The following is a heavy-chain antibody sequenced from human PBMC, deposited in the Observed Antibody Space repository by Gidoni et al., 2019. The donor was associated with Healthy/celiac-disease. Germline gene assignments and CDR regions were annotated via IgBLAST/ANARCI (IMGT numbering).Heavy chain of an antibody. CDR3: AKGLLAAAGRAFDI. V-gene: IGHV3-23*04. CDR2: VSGSGGST. CDR1: GITLSSYA. D-gene: IGHD6-13*01. Sequence: EVQLVVSGVGLVQPGGSLRLSCAASGITLSSYAMSWLRQAPGKGLEWVSAVSGSGGSTYYAGAVKGRFTISRENSKNTLYLKMNSLRAEDTALYYCAKGLLAAAGRAFDIWGQGTMVTVSS. J-gene: IGHJ3*02.